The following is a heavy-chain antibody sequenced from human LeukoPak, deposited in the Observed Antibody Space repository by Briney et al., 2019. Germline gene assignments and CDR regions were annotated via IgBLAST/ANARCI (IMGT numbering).Heavy chain of an antibody. J-gene: IGHJ4*02. CDR3: IGPSV. V-gene: IGHV3-15*01. CDR2: IKSKTAGGTT. Sequence: PGGSLTLSCAASGLSVSDAWMSWVRQAPGKGLEWVGRIKSKTAGGTTDYVASVKGRFTISRDDSRNTLYLQMNSLKTEDTAVYYCIGPSVWGQGTLVTVSS. CDR1: GLSVSDAW.